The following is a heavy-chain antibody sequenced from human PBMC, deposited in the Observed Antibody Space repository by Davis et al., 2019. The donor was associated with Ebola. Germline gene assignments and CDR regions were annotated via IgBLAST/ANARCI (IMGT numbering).Heavy chain of an antibody. V-gene: IGHV4-38-2*02. D-gene: IGHD6-19*01. Sequence: PGGSLRLSCTVSGYSISSGYYWGWIRQPPGKGLEWIGSIYHSGSTYYNPSLKRRVTISVDTSKNQFSLKLSSVTAADTAVYYCARCIAVAGPGPWGQGTLVTVSS. CDR1: GYSISSGYY. CDR3: ARCIAVAGPGP. CDR2: IYHSGST. J-gene: IGHJ5*02.